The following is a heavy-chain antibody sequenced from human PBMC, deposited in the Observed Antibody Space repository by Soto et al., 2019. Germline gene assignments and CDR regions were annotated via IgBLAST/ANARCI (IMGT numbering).Heavy chain of an antibody. Sequence: QVQLVESGGGVVQPGRSLRLSCAASGFTFSSYAMHWVRQAPGKGLEWVAVISYDGSNKYYADSVKGRFTISRDNSKNTLYLPMNSLRAEDTAVYYCARDHGGWYFHWYFDLWGRGTLVTVSS. CDR3: ARDHGGWYFHWYFDL. V-gene: IGHV3-30-3*01. CDR2: ISYDGSNK. J-gene: IGHJ2*01. CDR1: GFTFSSYA. D-gene: IGHD6-19*01.